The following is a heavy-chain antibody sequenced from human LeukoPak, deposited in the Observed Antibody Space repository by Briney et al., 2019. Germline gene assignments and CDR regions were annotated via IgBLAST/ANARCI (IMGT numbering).Heavy chain of an antibody. Sequence: PGGSLRLSCAASGFTFSSYGMHWVRQAPGKGLEWVAVIWYGGSNKYYADSVKGRFTISRDNSKNTLYLQMNSLRAEDTAVYYCARALYNHGWFPDYFDYWGQGTLVTVSS. CDR2: IWYGGSNK. J-gene: IGHJ4*02. CDR3: ARALYNHGWFPDYFDY. D-gene: IGHD6-19*01. CDR1: GFTFSSYG. V-gene: IGHV3-33*01.